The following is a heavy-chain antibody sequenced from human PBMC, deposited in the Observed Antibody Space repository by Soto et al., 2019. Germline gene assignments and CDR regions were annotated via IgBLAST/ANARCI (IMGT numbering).Heavy chain of an antibody. D-gene: IGHD2-15*01. CDR1: GFTFSSYG. Sequence: ESGGGVVQPGRSLRLSCAASGFTFSSYGMHWVRQAPGKGLEWVAVISYDGSNKYYADSVKGRFTISRDNSKDTLYLQTNSLRAEDTAVYYCAKETYSGPLDYWGQGTLVTVSS. CDR2: ISYDGSNK. J-gene: IGHJ4*02. CDR3: AKETYSGPLDY. V-gene: IGHV3-30*18.